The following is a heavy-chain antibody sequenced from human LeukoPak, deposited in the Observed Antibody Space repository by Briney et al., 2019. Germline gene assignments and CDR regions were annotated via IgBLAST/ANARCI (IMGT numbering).Heavy chain of an antibody. CDR2: INPTSGGT. D-gene: IGHD3-10*01. J-gene: IGHJ4*02. V-gene: IGHV1-2*02. CDR3: ARGTWSERFGDSRGVYFDY. CDR1: GYTFTGYY. Sequence: ASVKVSCKASGYTFTGYYIYWMRQAPGQGLEWLGWINPTSGGTKFAQSRVTLTRDTSISTAYMELSGLSSDDTAVYYCARGTWSERFGDSRGVYFDYWGQGTLVTVSS.